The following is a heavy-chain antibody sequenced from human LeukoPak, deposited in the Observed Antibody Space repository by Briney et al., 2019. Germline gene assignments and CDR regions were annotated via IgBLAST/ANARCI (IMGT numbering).Heavy chain of an antibody. Sequence: PSETLSLTCTVSGGSISSGSYYWSWIRQPAGKGLERIGRIYTSGSTNYNPSLKSRVTISVDTSKNQFSLKLSSVTAADTAVYYCARDHDILTGSKSFDPWGQGTLVTVSS. D-gene: IGHD3-9*01. CDR2: IYTSGST. V-gene: IGHV4-61*02. CDR3: ARDHDILTGSKSFDP. J-gene: IGHJ5*02. CDR1: GGSISSGSYY.